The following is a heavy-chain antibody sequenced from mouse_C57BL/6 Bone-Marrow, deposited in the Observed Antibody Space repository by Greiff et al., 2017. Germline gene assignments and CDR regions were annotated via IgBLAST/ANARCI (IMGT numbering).Heavy chain of an antibody. CDR1: GYTFTSYW. CDR2: IDPSDSYT. CDR3: ARDGYDGAWFAY. V-gene: IGHV1-69*01. J-gene: IGHJ3*01. Sequence: VQLQQPGAELVMPGASVKLSCKASGYTFTSYWMHWVKQRPGQGLEWIGEIDPSDSYTNYNQKFKGKSTLTVDKSSSTAYMQLSSLTFEDSAVYYCARDGYDGAWFAYWGQGTLVTVSA. D-gene: IGHD2-2*01.